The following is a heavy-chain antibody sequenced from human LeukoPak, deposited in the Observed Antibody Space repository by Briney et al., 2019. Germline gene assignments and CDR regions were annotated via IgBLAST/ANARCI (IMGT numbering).Heavy chain of an antibody. CDR3: ARANDFWSGYSV. J-gene: IGHJ6*02. Sequence: ASVKVSCKASGYTSTGYYMHWVRQAPGQGLEWMGWINPNSGGTNYAQKFQGRVTMTRDTSISTAYMELSRLRSDDTAVYYCARANDFWSGYSVWGQGTTVTVSS. D-gene: IGHD3-3*01. V-gene: IGHV1-2*02. CDR1: GYTSTGYY. CDR2: INPNSGGT.